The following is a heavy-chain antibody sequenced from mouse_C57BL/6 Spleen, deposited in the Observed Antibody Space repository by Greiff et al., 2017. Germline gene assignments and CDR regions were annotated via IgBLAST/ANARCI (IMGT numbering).Heavy chain of an antibody. J-gene: IGHJ4*01. Sequence: QVQLQQPGAELVMPGASVKLSCKASGYTFTSYWMHWVKQRPGQGLEWIGEIDPSDSYTNYNQKFKGKSTLTVDTSSSTAYMQLSSLTSEDSAVYYCAVGGYARDDWGQGTTVTVSS. D-gene: IGHD1-1*01. CDR2: IDPSDSYT. CDR1: GYTFTSYW. V-gene: IGHV1-69*01. CDR3: AVGGYARDD.